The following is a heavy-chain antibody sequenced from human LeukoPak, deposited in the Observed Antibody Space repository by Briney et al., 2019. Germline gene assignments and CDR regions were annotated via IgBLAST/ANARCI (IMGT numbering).Heavy chain of an antibody. D-gene: IGHD3-9*01. Sequence: GESLKNSCKGSGYTFTNYWIGWVRQMPGKGLEWMGIIYPDDSDTRYSPSFQGLVTMSADKSITTAHLQWSSLEVSDTATYYCARFDAGYCHMDVWGEGTTVIVSS. J-gene: IGHJ6*03. CDR3: ARFDAGYCHMDV. CDR1: GYTFTNYW. CDR2: IYPDDSDT. V-gene: IGHV5-51*01.